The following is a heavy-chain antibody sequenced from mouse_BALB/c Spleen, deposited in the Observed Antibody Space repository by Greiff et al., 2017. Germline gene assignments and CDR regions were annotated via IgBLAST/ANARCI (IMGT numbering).Heavy chain of an antibody. J-gene: IGHJ4*01. V-gene: IGHV10-1*02. Sequence: EVQLVESGGGLVQPKGSLKLSCAASGFTFNTYAMNWVRQAPGKGLEWVARIRSKSNNYATYYADSVKDRFTISRDDSQSMLYLQMNNLKTEDTAMYYCVRGGYDAMDYWGQGTSVTVS. CDR2: IRSKSNNYAT. CDR3: VRGGYDAMDY. CDR1: GFTFNTYA.